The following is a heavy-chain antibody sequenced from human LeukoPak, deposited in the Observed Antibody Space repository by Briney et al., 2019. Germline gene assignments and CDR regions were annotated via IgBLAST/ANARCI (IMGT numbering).Heavy chain of an antibody. CDR3: AKDLETLNPFMD. V-gene: IGHV3-23*01. Sequence: PGRSLRLSCAASGFTFSSHAMCWVLQAPGKGLEWVSTIGGTARSIFYADSVKSRFTISRDNSKNILYLQMNSLRAEDTAVYYCAKDLETLNPFMDWGQGTLVTVSS. CDR2: IGGTARSI. D-gene: IGHD3-10*01. CDR1: GFTFSSHA. J-gene: IGHJ4*02.